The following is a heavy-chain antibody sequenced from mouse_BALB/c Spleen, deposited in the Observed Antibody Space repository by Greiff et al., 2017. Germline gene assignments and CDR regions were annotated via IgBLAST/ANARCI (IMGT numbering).Heavy chain of an antibody. CDR3: ARHEGRYYAMDY. J-gene: IGHJ4*01. CDR2: FYPGSGSI. CDR1: GYTFTSYT. V-gene: IGHV1-62-2*01. Sequence: VQLQQSAAELARPGASVKMSCKASGYTFTSYTMHWVKQRSGQGLEWIGWFYPGSGSIKYNEKFKDKATLTADKSSSTVYMELSRLTSEDSAVYFCARHEGRYYAMDYWGQGTSVTVSS.